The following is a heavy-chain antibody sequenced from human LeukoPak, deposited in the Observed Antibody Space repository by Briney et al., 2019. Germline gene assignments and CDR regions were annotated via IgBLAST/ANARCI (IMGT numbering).Heavy chain of an antibody. CDR2: IYYSGST. V-gene: IGHV4-39*01. Sequence: SETLSLTCTVSGGSISSSSYYWGWIRQPPGKGLEWIGNIYYSGSTYYNPSRKSRVTISEDTSKNQFSLKLSSVTAADTAVYYCARRSSSWYSKIDSWGQGTLVTVSS. CDR1: GGSISSSSYY. D-gene: IGHD6-13*01. J-gene: IGHJ4*02. CDR3: ARRSSSWYSKIDS.